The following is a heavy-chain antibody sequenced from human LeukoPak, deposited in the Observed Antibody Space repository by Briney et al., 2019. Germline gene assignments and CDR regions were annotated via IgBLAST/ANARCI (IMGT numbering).Heavy chain of an antibody. V-gene: IGHV4-61*01. CDR2: IYYSGST. CDR3: VYGDVGRPYVDY. D-gene: IGHD4-17*01. J-gene: IGHJ4*02. CDR1: GGSVRSGSYY. Sequence: PSETLSLTCTVSGGSVRSGSYYWSWIRQPPGKGLEWIGYIYYSGSTKYNPSLKSRVTISADTPKNQFSLKLSSVTAADTAVYYCVYGDVGRPYVDYWGQGTLVTVSS.